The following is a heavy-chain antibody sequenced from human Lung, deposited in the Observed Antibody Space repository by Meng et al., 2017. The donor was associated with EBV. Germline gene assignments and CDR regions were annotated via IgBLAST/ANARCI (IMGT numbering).Heavy chain of an antibody. V-gene: IGHV1-18*01. J-gene: IGHJ4*02. CDR1: GYTFTNYG. Sequence: HAQLVQSGGEVKKPVDSVKVSCKASGYTFTNYGITSVRQAPGQGLEWMGWISAYNGNTNYAQTLQGRVTMTTDTSTSTAYMELGSLRSDDTAVYYCARVEVGITSGDYWGQGTLVTVSS. D-gene: IGHD1-26*01. CDR3: ARVEVGITSGDY. CDR2: ISAYNGNT.